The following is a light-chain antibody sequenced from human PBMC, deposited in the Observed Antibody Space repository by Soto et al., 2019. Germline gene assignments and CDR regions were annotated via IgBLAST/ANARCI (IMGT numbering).Light chain of an antibody. CDR1: QGLSSD. CDR3: QQLNSDPLT. Sequence: DIQLTQSPSFLSASVGDRVTITCRASQGLSSDLAWYQQKPGKAPKLLIYAASTLQSGVPSRFSGSGSGTEFTLTISSLQPEDFATYYCQQLNSDPLTFGQGTRLEIK. V-gene: IGKV1-9*01. J-gene: IGKJ5*01. CDR2: AAS.